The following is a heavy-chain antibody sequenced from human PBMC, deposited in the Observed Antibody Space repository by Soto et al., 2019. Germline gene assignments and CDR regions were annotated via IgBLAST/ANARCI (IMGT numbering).Heavy chain of an antibody. V-gene: IGHV3-23*01. Sequence: GESLKISCAASGFTFSSYAMSWVRQAPGKGLEWVSAISGSGGSTYYADSVKGRFTISRDNSKNTLYLQMNSLRAEDTAVYYCAKDRGSSSLIWDWGQGTLVTVSS. CDR3: AKDRGSSSLIWD. D-gene: IGHD6-6*01. CDR2: ISGSGGST. J-gene: IGHJ4*02. CDR1: GFTFSSYA.